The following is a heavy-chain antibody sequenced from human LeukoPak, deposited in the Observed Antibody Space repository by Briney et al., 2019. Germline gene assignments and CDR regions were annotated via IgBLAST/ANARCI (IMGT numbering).Heavy chain of an antibody. CDR2: IKSKTDGGTT. CDR3: TTDRAYYDFWSGYSIDY. D-gene: IGHD3-3*01. Sequence: GGSLRLSCAASGFTFSNAWKGWVRQAPGKGLEWVGRIKSKTDGGTTDYAAPVKGRFTISRDDSKNTLYLQMNSLKTEDTAVYYCTTDRAYYDFWSGYSIDYWGQGTLVTVSS. J-gene: IGHJ4*02. V-gene: IGHV3-15*01. CDR1: GFTFSNAW.